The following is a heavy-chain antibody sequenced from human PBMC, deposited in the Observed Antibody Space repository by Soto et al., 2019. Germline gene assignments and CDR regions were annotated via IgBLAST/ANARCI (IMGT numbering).Heavy chain of an antibody. CDR2: ISAYNGNT. CDR3: AREGGELRFLEWLAEFDY. V-gene: IGHV1-18*01. Sequence: SXKVSFKAAGYTXSSYGIGLVRQAPGQGLEWMGWISAYNGNTNYAQKLQGRVTMNTDTSTSTAYMELRSLGSYDTSVYYCAREGGELRFLEWLAEFDYWGQGTLGTVSS. D-gene: IGHD3-3*01. CDR1: GYTXSSYG. J-gene: IGHJ4*02.